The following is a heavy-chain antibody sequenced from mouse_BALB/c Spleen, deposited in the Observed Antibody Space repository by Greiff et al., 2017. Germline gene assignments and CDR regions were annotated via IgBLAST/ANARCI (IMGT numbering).Heavy chain of an antibody. CDR2: ISYSGST. Sequence: EVQLQESGPCLVKPSQSLSLTCTVTGYSITSDYAWNWIRQFPGNKLEWMGYISYSGSTSYNPSLKSRISITRDTSKNQFFLQLNSVTTEDTATYYCARKYGNYWFAYWGQGTLVTVSA. V-gene: IGHV3-2*02. CDR1: GYSITSDYA. J-gene: IGHJ3*01. CDR3: ARKYGNYWFAY. D-gene: IGHD2-10*02.